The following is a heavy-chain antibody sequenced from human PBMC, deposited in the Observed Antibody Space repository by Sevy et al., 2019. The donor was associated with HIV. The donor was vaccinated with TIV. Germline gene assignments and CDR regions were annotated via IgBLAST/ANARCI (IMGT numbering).Heavy chain of an antibody. CDR2: ISTYSGDT. Sequence: ASVKVSCETSGYTFTNYAISWVRQAPGQGLEWMGWISTYSGDTNYAQNLQGRVTMTTDSSTSTAYMDLRSLRSDDTALYYCVRDKRASSSGSGSYPFDFWGQGTLVTVSS. V-gene: IGHV1-18*01. CDR1: GYTFTNYA. CDR3: VRDKRASSSGSGSYPFDF. J-gene: IGHJ4*02. D-gene: IGHD3-10*01.